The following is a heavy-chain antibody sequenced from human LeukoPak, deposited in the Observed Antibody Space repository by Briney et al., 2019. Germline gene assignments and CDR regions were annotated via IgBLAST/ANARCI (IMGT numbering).Heavy chain of an antibody. V-gene: IGHV3-23*01. Sequence: GGSLRLSCAASGFTFSVYAMTWVRQAPGKGLEWVSTIVGSGGGTFYADSVKGRFTISRDNSKSTLSLQMNSLRVEDTAVYYCARGKAAGQVDLFDPWGQGTLVTVSS. J-gene: IGHJ5*02. CDR3: ARGKAAGQVDLFDP. D-gene: IGHD6-13*01. CDR2: IVGSGGGT. CDR1: GFTFSVYA.